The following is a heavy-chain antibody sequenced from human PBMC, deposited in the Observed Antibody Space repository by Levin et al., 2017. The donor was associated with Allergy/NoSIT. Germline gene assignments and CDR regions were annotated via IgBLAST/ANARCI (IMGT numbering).Heavy chain of an antibody. CDR2: ISRGNSYT. D-gene: IGHD1-14*01. V-gene: IGHV3-11*05. CDR1: GFIVSDSY. Sequence: PGGSLRLSCAASGFIVSDSYMSWIRQAPGKGLEWVSYISRGNSYTNYLDSVKGRSTTSRDYAKKSLHLQMTSLRAEDTAIYYCARGRVPDDYWGQGTLVTVSS. J-gene: IGHJ4*02. CDR3: ARGRVPDDY.